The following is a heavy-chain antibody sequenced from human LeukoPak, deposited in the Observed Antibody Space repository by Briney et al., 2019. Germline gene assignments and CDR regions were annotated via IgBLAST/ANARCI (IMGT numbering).Heavy chain of an antibody. Sequence: GGSPRLSCAASGFTFSSYGMHWVRQAPGKGLEWVAFIRYDGSNKYYADSVKGRFTISRDNSKNTLYLQMNSLRAEDTAVYYCAKSGRRYSNYGNNYYYYMDVWGKGTTGTVSS. J-gene: IGHJ6*03. CDR2: IRYDGSNK. D-gene: IGHD4-11*01. V-gene: IGHV3-30*02. CDR1: GFTFSSYG. CDR3: AKSGRRYSNYGNNYYYYMDV.